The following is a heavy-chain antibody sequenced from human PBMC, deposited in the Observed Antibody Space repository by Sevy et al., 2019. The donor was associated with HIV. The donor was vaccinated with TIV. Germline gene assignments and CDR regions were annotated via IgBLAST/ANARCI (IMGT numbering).Heavy chain of an antibody. CDR1: GFTFSSYG. D-gene: IGHD5-18*01. J-gene: IGHJ4*02. Sequence: GGSLRLSCAASGFTFSSYGMHWVRQAPGKGLEWMAVISYDGSNKYYADSVKGRFTISRDNSKNTLYLQMNSLRAEDTAMYYYVKGSAAFQLWTGDYFDYWGQGTLVTVSS. V-gene: IGHV3-30*18. CDR2: ISYDGSNK. CDR3: VKGSAAFQLWTGDYFDY.